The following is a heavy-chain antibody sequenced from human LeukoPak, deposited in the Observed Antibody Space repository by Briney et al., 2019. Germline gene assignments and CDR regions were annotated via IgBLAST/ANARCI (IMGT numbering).Heavy chain of an antibody. CDR2: ISSSSSTM. D-gene: IGHD6-13*01. CDR1: GFTFGIST. Sequence: PGGSLRLSCTTSGFTFGISTMNWVRQAPGKGLDWVASISSSSSTMHYADSVKGRLTISRDNAKNSLYLQINSLRAEDTAVYYCVRGDSRDYWGQGTLVTVSS. V-gene: IGHV3-21*01. CDR3: VRGDSRDY. J-gene: IGHJ4*02.